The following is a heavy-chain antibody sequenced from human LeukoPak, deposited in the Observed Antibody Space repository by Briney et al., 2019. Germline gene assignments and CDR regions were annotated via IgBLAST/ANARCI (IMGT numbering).Heavy chain of an antibody. J-gene: IGHJ4*02. V-gene: IGHV4-34*01. CDR2: INHSGST. CDR1: GGSFSGYY. CDR3: ARRWNTLIKSTVFDY. Sequence: SETLSLTCAVYGGSFSGYYWSWIRQPPGRGLEWIGEINHSGSTNYNPSLKSRVTISVDTSKNQFSLKMSSVTAADTAVYYCARRWNTLIKSTVFDYWGQGTLVTVSS. D-gene: IGHD1/OR15-1a*01.